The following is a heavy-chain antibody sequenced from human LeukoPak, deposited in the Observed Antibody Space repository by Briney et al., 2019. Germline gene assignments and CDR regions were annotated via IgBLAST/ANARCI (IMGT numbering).Heavy chain of an antibody. Sequence: PSETLSLTCSVSGYSISSGYYWGWIRQPPGKGLEWIASMYHSGSTYYNPSLKSRVTISLDTSKNQFSLKLNSVTAADTAVYYCTRERPRDGNNPPVDHWGQGTLVTVSS. CDR1: GYSISSGYY. CDR3: TRERPRDGNNPPVDH. CDR2: MYHSGST. J-gene: IGHJ4*02. V-gene: IGHV4-38-2*02. D-gene: IGHD5-24*01.